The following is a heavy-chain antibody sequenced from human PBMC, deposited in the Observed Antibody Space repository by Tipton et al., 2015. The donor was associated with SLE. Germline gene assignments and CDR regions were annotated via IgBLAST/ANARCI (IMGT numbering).Heavy chain of an antibody. CDR2: ISGSGGST. CDR3: AKDPIVVVVAASDY. J-gene: IGHJ4*02. Sequence: SLRLSCAASGFTFSSYSMNWVRQAPGKGLEWVSAISGSGGSTYYADSVKGRFTISRDNSKNTLYLQMNSLGAEDTAVYYCAKDPIVVVVAASDYWGQGTLVTVSS. V-gene: IGHV3-23*01. D-gene: IGHD2-15*01. CDR1: GFTFSSYS.